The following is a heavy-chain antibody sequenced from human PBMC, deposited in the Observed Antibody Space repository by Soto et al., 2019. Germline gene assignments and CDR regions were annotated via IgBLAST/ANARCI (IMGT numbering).Heavy chain of an antibody. D-gene: IGHD2-2*01. Sequence: SQTLSLTCAISGDSVSSNSAAWNWIRQSPSRGLEWLGRTYYRSKRYNDYAVSVKSRITINPDTPKNQFPLQLNSVTPEDTAVYYCARGLLPIVVVPAAIHLAFDIWGQGTMVTVSS. V-gene: IGHV6-1*01. CDR2: TYYRSKRYN. J-gene: IGHJ3*02. CDR3: ARGLLPIVVVPAAIHLAFDI. CDR1: GDSVSSNSAA.